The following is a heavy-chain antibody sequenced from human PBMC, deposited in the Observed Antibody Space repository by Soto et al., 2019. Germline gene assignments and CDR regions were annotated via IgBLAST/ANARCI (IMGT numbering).Heavy chain of an antibody. V-gene: IGHV1-46*01. CDR3: ARGDMITFGGVIGFDY. CDR1: GCTFTSYY. J-gene: IGHJ4*02. CDR2: INPSGGST. Sequence: ASVKVSCKASGCTFTSYYMHWVRQAPGQGLEWMGIINPSGGSTSYAQKFQGRVTMTRDTSTSTVYMELSSLRSEDTAVYYCARGDMITFGGVIGFDYWGQGTLVTVSS. D-gene: IGHD3-16*01.